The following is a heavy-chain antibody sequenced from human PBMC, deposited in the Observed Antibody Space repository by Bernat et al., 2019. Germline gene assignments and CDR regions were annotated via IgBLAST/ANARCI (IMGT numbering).Heavy chain of an antibody. CDR2: IIQDGSEK. CDR3: ARAQDVVVVDTYFDY. Sequence: EVQLVESGGGLVQPGESLRLSCAASGSTFSSYWMTWARQFHGKGLEWVANIIQDGSEKYYLGSVSGRFTISRDNARNSLYLQMNSLRAEDTGVYYCARAQDVVVVDTYFDYWGQGTLVTVSS. V-gene: IGHV3-7*04. D-gene: IGHD2-15*01. CDR1: GSTFSSYW. J-gene: IGHJ4*02.